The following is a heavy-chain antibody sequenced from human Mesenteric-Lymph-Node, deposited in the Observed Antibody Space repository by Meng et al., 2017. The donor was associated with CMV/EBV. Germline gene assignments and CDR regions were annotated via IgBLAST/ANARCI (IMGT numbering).Heavy chain of an antibody. CDR3: ARDLGGYYYGMDV. J-gene: IGHJ6*02. Sequence: GGSLRLSCAASGFTFNTYEMNWVRQAPGKGLEWVSYIGSSGSTIHYADSVKGRFTISRDNAKNSLYLQMNSLRAEDTAVYYCARDLGGYYYGMDVWGQGTTVTVSS. V-gene: IGHV3-48*03. D-gene: IGHD3-16*01. CDR1: GFTFNTYE. CDR2: IGSSGSTI.